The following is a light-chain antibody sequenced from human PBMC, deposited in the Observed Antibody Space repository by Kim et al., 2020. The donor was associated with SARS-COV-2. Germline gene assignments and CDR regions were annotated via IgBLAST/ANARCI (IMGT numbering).Light chain of an antibody. Sequence: DIVMTQSPDSLAVSLGERATINCKSSQSILYSPSNKNYLAWYQQKPGHPPKLLISWASTRESGVPDRFTGSGSGTDFTLTISSLQAEDVAVYYCQQYESFPRTFGGGTKVDIK. V-gene: IGKV4-1*01. J-gene: IGKJ4*01. CDR3: QQYESFPRT. CDR1: QSILYSPSNKNY. CDR2: WAS.